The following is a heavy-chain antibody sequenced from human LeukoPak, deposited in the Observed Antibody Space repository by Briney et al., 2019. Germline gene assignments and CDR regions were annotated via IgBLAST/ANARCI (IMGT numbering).Heavy chain of an antibody. J-gene: IGHJ4*02. CDR3: ARTPLSYFDY. CDR1: GGSFSGYY. Sequence: SETLSLTCAVYGGSFSGYYWRCLRQPPGKGLEGLGEINHSGSTNYNPSLKSRFTISVDTSKNQFCVKLSSVTAADTVVYYCARTPLSYFDYWGQGTLVTVSS. CDR2: INHSGST. D-gene: IGHD2/OR15-2a*01. V-gene: IGHV4-34*01.